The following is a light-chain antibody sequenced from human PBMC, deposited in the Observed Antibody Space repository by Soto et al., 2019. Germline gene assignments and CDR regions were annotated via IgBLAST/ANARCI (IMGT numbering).Light chain of an antibody. CDR2: LIS. CDR3: WPSLQAPRT. Sequence: DMVMTQSPLSLPVTPGEPAPISCRSSQSLLHSNRHNYLDWYLQSPGQSPPLLIYLISNRSSGVPDMFSGSGSGTEFTLKISRAEAEDVGVYYCWPSLQAPRTFGQGTKWEIQ. V-gene: IGKV2-28*01. J-gene: IGKJ1*01. CDR1: QSLLHSNRHNY.